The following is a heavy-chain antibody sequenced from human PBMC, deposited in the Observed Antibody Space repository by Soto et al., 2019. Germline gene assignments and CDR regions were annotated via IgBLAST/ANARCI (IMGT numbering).Heavy chain of an antibody. CDR3: ARGPPYYYDSRVYYGFHX. Sequence: SETVSLTCTVSGGSISSYYWSWIRQPPGKGLEWILYIYYSGSTNYNPSLKSRVTTSVDTSKNQFSLKLSSVTAADTAVYYCARGPPYYYDSRVYYGFHXWGQGTLVTVSX. CDR1: GGSISSYY. V-gene: IGHV4-59*01. J-gene: IGHJ4*02. D-gene: IGHD3-22*01. CDR2: IYYSGST.